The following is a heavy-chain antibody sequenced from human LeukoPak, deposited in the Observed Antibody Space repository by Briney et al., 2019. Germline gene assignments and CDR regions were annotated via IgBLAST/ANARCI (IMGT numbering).Heavy chain of an antibody. CDR3: ARINSSPGALDY. Sequence: ASVKVSCKASGGTFSSYAISWVRQAPGQGLEWMGRIIPIFGIANYAQKFQGRVTITADKSTSTAYMELSSLRSEDTAVYYCARINSSPGALDYWGQGTLVTVSS. CDR1: GGTFSSYA. J-gene: IGHJ4*02. D-gene: IGHD6-13*01. V-gene: IGHV1-69*04. CDR2: IIPIFGIA.